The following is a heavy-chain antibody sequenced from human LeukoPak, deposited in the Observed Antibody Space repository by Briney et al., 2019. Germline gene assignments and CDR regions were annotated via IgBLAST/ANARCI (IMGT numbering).Heavy chain of an antibody. CDR2: IYYSGST. Sequence: SETLSLTCTVSGGSISSGDYYWSWIRQPPGKGLVWIGYIYYSGSTYYNPSLKSRVTISVDTSKNQFSLKLSSVTAADTAVYYCARVRNQLLSFDYWGQGTLVTVSS. J-gene: IGHJ4*02. CDR3: ARVRNQLLSFDY. V-gene: IGHV4-30-4*01. CDR1: GGSISSGDYY. D-gene: IGHD2-2*01.